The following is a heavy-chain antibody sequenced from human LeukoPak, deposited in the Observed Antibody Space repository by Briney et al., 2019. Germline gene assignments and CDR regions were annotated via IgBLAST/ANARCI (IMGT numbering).Heavy chain of an antibody. CDR2: VYGSASRI. V-gene: IGHV3-21*01. Sequence: GGSLRLSCAASGFTFSRYSMSWVRQAPGRGLEWVSSVYGSASRIYYADSVKGRFTISRDNAKNSLYLQMNSLRVEDTAVYYCARFSDRWGQGTLVTVSS. J-gene: IGHJ5*02. CDR1: GFTFSRYS. CDR3: ARFSDR.